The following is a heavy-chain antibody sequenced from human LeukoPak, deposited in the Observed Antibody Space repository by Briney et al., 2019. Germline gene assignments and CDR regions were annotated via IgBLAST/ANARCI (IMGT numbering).Heavy chain of an antibody. CDR1: GFISSSYS. CDR2: SSDSNSKV. V-gene: IGHV3-21*01. CDR3: ARETLEAFDI. Sequence: GGSLRLSCVASGFISSSYSMNWVRQAPGKGLEWVSSSSDSNSKVYYADSVKGRFTISRDNAKNSLYLQMNSLRADDTAVYYCARETLEAFDIWGQGTMVTVSS. D-gene: IGHD1-1*01. J-gene: IGHJ3*02.